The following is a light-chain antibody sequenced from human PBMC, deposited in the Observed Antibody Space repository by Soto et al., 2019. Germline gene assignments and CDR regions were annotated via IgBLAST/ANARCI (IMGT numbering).Light chain of an antibody. CDR2: EVS. V-gene: IGLV2-14*01. J-gene: IGLJ1*01. Sequence: QSVLTQPASVSWSPGQSITMSCSGTNSDVGGYNYVSWYQQHPGKAPELMIYEVSHRPSGVSNRFSGSKSDNTASLTISGLQAEDEADYYCSSYTSISTLYVFGTGTKVTVL. CDR1: NSDVGGYNY. CDR3: SSYTSISTLYV.